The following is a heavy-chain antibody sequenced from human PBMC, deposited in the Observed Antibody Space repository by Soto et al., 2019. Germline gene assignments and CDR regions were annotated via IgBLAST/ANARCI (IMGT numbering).Heavy chain of an antibody. J-gene: IGHJ4*02. CDR3: ARADSSGWKHDY. V-gene: IGHV4-59*01. Sequence: PSETLSLTCTVSGGSISSYYWSWIRQPPGKGLEWIGYIYYSGSTNYNPSLKSRVTISVDTSKNQFSLKLSSVTAADTAVYYCARADSSGWKHDYWGQGXLVTVYS. CDR2: IYYSGST. CDR1: GGSISSYY. D-gene: IGHD6-19*01.